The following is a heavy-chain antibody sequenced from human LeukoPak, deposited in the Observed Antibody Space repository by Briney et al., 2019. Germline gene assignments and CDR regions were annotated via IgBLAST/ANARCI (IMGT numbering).Heavy chain of an antibody. J-gene: IGHJ4*02. CDR2: MNPNSGNT. D-gene: IGHD6-13*01. CDR1: GYTFTSYD. V-gene: IGHV1-8*01. CDR3: ASRAAAGTHFDY. Sequence: GASVKVSCKASGYTFTSYDINWVRLATGQGLEWMGWMNPNSGNTGYAQKFQGRVTMTRNTSISTAYMELSSLRSEDTAVYYCASRAAAGTHFDYWGQGTLVTVSS.